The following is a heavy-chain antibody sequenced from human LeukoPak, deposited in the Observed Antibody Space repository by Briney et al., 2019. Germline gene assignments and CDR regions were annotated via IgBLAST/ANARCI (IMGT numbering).Heavy chain of an antibody. J-gene: IGHJ6*03. V-gene: IGHV3-7*01. Sequence: GESLKISCVALEFSFETYWMSWVRQAPGKGPEWVANINEDGSEKHYVGSVRGRFTISRDNADNSLHLQMNSLRPEDMAVYYCARGETMDVWGKGTTVTVSS. D-gene: IGHD5-24*01. CDR1: EFSFETYW. CDR3: ARGETMDV. CDR2: INEDGSEK.